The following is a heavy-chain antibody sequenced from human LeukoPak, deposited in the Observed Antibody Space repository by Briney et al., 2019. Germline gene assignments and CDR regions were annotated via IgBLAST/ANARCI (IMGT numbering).Heavy chain of an antibody. Sequence: GGSLRLSCAAPGFTFDDYVMHWVRQAPGKGLEWVSGISWSSGSIGYADSVKGRFTISRDNAKNSLYLQMNSLRAEDTALYYCAKDSRTYYHDSRCFDYWGQGTLVTVSS. D-gene: IGHD3-22*01. CDR1: GFTFDDYV. J-gene: IGHJ4*02. CDR3: AKDSRTYYHDSRCFDY. V-gene: IGHV3-9*01. CDR2: ISWSSGSI.